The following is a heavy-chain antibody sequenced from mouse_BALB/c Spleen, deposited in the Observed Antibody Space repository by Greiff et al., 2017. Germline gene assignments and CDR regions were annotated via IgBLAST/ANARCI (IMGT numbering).Heavy chain of an antibody. J-gene: IGHJ1*01. D-gene: IGHD2-2*01. CDR3: ARRGVTTGWYFDV. V-gene: IGHV3-2*02. CDR1: GYSITSDYA. CDR2: ISYSGST. Sequence: EVHLVESGPGLVKPSQSLSLTCTVTGYSITSDYAWNWIRQFPGNKLEWMGYISYSGSTSYNPSLKSRISITRDTSKNQFFLQLNSVTTEDTATYYCARRGVTTGWYFDVWGAGTTVTVSS.